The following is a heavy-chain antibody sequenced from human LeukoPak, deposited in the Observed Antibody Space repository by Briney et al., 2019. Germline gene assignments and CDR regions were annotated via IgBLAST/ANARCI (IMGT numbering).Heavy chain of an antibody. J-gene: IGHJ4*02. CDR1: GGSISSYY. CDR3: ARVGFWSGYYFDY. CDR2: IYYSGST. D-gene: IGHD3-3*01. V-gene: IGHV4-59*01. Sequence: PSETLSLTCTVSGGSISSYYWSWIRQPPGKGLEWIGYIYYSGSTNYNPSLKSRVTISVDTSKNQFSLKLRSVTAADTAAYYCARVGFWSGYYFDYWGQGTLVTVSS.